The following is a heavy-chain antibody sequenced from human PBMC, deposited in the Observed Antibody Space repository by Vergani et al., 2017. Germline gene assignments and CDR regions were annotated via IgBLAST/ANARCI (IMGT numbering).Heavy chain of an antibody. Sequence: QVQLQESGPGLVKPSQTLSLTCTVSGGSISSGSYYWSWHRQPAGKGMEWIGRIYTSGSTNYNPSLTSPVTISVDTSKNQFSLKLRSVTAADTTVYYCAREGTCWGGDCSDSFDIWGQGTMVTVSS. CDR2: IYTSGST. V-gene: IGHV4-61*02. CDR1: GGSISSGSYY. CDR3: AREGTCWGGDCSDSFDI. J-gene: IGHJ3*02. D-gene: IGHD2-21*02.